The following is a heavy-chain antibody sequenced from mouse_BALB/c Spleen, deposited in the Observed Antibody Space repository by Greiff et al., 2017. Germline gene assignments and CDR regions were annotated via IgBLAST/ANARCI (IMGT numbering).Heavy chain of an antibody. CDR1: GFTFSSYG. CDR2: ISSGGSYT. V-gene: IGHV5-6*01. D-gene: IGHD2-14*01. Sequence: EVKLMESGGDLVKPGGSLKLSCAASGFTFSSYGMSWVRQTPDKRLEWVATISSGGSYTYYPDSVKGRFTISRDNAKNTLYLQMSSLKSEDTAMYYCARLDIETRYDVDAMDYWGQGTSVTVSS. CDR3: ARLDIETRYDVDAMDY. J-gene: IGHJ4*01.